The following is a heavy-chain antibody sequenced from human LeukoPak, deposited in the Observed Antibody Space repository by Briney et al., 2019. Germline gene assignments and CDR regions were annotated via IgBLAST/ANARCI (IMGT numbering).Heavy chain of an antibody. CDR2: IYHSGST. D-gene: IGHD3-9*01. J-gene: IGHJ3*02. V-gene: IGHV4-4*02. CDR3: ARDSPSGYDILTGYYYGLGPSRAFDI. CDR1: GGSISSSNW. Sequence: SETLSLTCAVSGGSISSSNWWSWVRQPPGKGLEWIGEIYHSGSTNYNPSLKGRVTISVDKSKNQFSLELSSVTAADTAVYYCARDSPSGYDILTGYYYGLGPSRAFDIWGQGTMVTVSS.